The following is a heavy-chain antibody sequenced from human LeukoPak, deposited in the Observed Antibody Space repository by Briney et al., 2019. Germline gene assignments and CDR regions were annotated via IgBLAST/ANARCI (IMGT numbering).Heavy chain of an antibody. CDR2: ISWNSGSI. Sequence: GGSLRLSCAASGFTFDDYAMHWVRQAPGKGLEWVSGISWNSGSIGYADSVKGRFTISRDNAKSSLYLQMNSLRAEDMALYYCAKDGRPFDLWGRGTLVTVSS. CDR1: GFTFDDYA. CDR3: AKDGRPFDL. J-gene: IGHJ2*01. V-gene: IGHV3-9*03.